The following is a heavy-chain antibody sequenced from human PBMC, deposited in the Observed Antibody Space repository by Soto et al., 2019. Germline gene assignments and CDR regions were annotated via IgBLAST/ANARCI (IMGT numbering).Heavy chain of an antibody. J-gene: IGHJ6*03. CDR3: ARDSSSWTTFDYYYYYMDV. D-gene: IGHD6-13*01. CDR2: ISAYNGNT. V-gene: IGHV1-18*01. Sequence: ASVPVSCPASGSTFPSYGISWVRQAPGQGLEWMGWISAYNGNTNYAQKLQGRVTMTTDTSTSTAYMELRSLRSDDTAVYYCARDSSSWTTFDYYYYYMDVWGKGTTVTVSS. CDR1: GSTFPSYG.